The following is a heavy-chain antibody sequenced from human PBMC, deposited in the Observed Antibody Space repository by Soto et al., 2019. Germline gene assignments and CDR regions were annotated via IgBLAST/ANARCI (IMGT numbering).Heavy chain of an antibody. CDR2: ISGSGDRT. D-gene: IGHD3-10*01. J-gene: IGHJ4*02. Sequence: EVQLLESGGGLVQPGGSLRLSCAASGFAFNTYAMDWVRQAPGEGLEWVSSISGSGDRTYYADSVKGRFTISRDNSENTLYLEMNSLRAEDTAVYYCANSDRGGSGNSNFWGQGTLVTVSS. CDR1: GFAFNTYA. V-gene: IGHV3-23*01. CDR3: ANSDRGGSGNSNF.